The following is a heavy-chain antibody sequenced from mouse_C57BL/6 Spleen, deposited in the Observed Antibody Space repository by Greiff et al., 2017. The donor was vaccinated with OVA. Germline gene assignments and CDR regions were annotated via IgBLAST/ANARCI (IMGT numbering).Heavy chain of an antibody. CDR1: GYTFTDYE. Sequence: VQVVESGAELVRPGASVTLSCKASGYTFTDYEMHWVKQTPVHGLEWIGAIDPETGGTAYNQKFKGKAILTADKSSSTAYMELRSLTSEDSAVYYCTRDSNYYAMDYWGQGTSVTVSS. J-gene: IGHJ4*01. CDR3: TRDSNYYAMDY. V-gene: IGHV1-15*01. CDR2: IDPETGGT. D-gene: IGHD2-5*01.